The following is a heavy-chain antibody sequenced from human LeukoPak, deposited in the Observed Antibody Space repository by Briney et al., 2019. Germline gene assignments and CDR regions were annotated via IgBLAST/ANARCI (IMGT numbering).Heavy chain of an antibody. J-gene: IGHJ5*02. Sequence: GGSLRLSCAASGFIFSDYYMSWIPQAPGKGLEWISYINRGGTNTHYADSVKGRFSISRDNAKNSLYLQMNSLSAEDTAIYYCARDGAGLDPWGQGVLVTVSS. CDR2: INRGGTNT. V-gene: IGHV3-11*01. CDR3: ARDGAGLDP. CDR1: GFIFSDYY.